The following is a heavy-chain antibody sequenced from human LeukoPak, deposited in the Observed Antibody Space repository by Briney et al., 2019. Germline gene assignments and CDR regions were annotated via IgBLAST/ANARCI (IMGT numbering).Heavy chain of an antibody. J-gene: IGHJ4*02. CDR1: GGSITSSTYY. CDR3: VRQNLLVATSNPTFDY. V-gene: IGHV4-39*01. D-gene: IGHD5-12*01. Sequence: SETLSLTCTVSGGSITSSTYYWGWIRQPPGKGLEWIGSIYYSGTTYYNPSLKSRVTISVDTSKDQFSLKVSSVTAADTAVYYCVRQNLLVATSNPTFDYWGQGTLVTVSS. CDR2: IYYSGTT.